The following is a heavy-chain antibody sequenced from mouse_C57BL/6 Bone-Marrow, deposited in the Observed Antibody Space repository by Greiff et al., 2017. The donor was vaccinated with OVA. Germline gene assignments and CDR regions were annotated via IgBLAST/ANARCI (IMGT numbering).Heavy chain of an antibody. CDR1: GYTFTSYW. CDR2: IDPSDSYT. V-gene: IGHV1-69*01. J-gene: IGHJ4*01. Sequence: QVQLQQPGAELVMPGASVKLSCKASGYTFTSYWMHWVKQRPGQGLEWIGEIDPSDSYTNYNQKFKGKSTLTVDKSSSTAYMQLSSLTSEDSAVYYCAVGAYGNDAMDYWGQGTSVTVSS. D-gene: IGHD2-1*01. CDR3: AVGAYGNDAMDY.